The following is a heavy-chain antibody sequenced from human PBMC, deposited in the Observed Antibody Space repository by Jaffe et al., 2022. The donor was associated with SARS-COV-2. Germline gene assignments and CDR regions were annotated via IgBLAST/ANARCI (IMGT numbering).Heavy chain of an antibody. CDR3: ARDGRAVAGNKVYYYYGMDV. CDR2: IKQDGSEK. CDR1: GFTFSSYW. V-gene: IGHV3-7*01. J-gene: IGHJ6*02. D-gene: IGHD6-19*01. Sequence: EVQLVESGGGLVQPGGSLRLSCAASGFTFSSYWMSWVRQAPGKGLEWVANIKQDGSEKYYVDSVKGRFTISRDNAKNSLYLQMNSLRAEDTAVYYCARDGRAVAGNKVYYYYGMDVWGQGTTVTVSS.